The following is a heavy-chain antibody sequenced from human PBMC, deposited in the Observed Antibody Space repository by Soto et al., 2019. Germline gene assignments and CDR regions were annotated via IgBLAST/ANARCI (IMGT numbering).Heavy chain of an antibody. J-gene: IGHJ4*02. CDR3: VRGFNRPGTNYFDH. D-gene: IGHD1-1*01. CDR2: VYSDTTGGST. CDR1: GFVVSSFS. Sequence: PGGSLRLSCAASGFVVSSFSMNWVRQAPGKGLEWVAVVYSDTTGGSTYYGDSVKGRCTISRDKSTNTVDLKMNSLRAEDTAVYYCVRGFNRPGTNYFDHWGQGILVTVPS. V-gene: IGHV3-53*01.